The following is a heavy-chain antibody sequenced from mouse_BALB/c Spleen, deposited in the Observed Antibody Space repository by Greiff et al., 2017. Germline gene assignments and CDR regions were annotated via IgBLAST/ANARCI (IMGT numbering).Heavy chain of an antibody. CDR1: GYSITSGYY. CDR2: ISYDGSN. J-gene: IGHJ4*01. CDR3: ARDHYRYDNYAMDY. Sequence: EVKLVESGPGLVKPSQSLSLTCSVTGYSITSGYYWNWIRQFPGNKLEWMGYISYDGSNNYNPSLKNRISITRDTSKNQFFLKLNSVTTEDTATYYCARDHYRYDNYAMDYWGQGTSVTVSS. V-gene: IGHV3-6*02. D-gene: IGHD2-14*01.